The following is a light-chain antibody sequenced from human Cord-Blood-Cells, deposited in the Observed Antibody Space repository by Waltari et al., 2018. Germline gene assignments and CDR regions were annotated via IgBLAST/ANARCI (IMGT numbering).Light chain of an antibody. Sequence: DIQMTKSQSSLSASVGDRVTITCRASQGISSYLNWYQQKPGKAPKLLIYAASSLQSGVPSRFSGSGSGTDFTLTISSLQPEDFATYYCQQSYSTPYTFGQGTKLEIK. V-gene: IGKV1-39*01. CDR2: AAS. J-gene: IGKJ2*01. CDR3: QQSYSTPYT. CDR1: QGISSY.